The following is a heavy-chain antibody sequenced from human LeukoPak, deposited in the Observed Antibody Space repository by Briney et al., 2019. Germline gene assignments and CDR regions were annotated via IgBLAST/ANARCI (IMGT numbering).Heavy chain of an antibody. CDR1: GYSFTTYW. Sequence: GESLKISCKSSGYSFTTYWIGWVRQMPGKGLEWMGFIYPSDSDTRYSPSFQGQVTISADKSISTAYLQWNSLKASDTAMYYCATTTVTTGSPFDYWGQGTLVTVSS. V-gene: IGHV5-51*01. D-gene: IGHD4-11*01. J-gene: IGHJ4*02. CDR2: IYPSDSDT. CDR3: ATTTVTTGSPFDY.